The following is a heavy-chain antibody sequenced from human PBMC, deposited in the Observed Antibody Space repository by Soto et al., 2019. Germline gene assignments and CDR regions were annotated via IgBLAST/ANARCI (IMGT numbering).Heavy chain of an antibody. CDR1: GFTCSSYG. D-gene: IGHD5-18*01. Sequence: GSLRLSCAASGFTCSSYGMHWVRQAPGKGLEWVAVISYDGSNKYYADSVKDRFTISRDNSKNTLYLQMNSLRAEDTAVYYCAKAYSYGFDYWGQGTLVTVSS. CDR2: ISYDGSNK. J-gene: IGHJ4*02. CDR3: AKAYSYGFDY. V-gene: IGHV3-30*18.